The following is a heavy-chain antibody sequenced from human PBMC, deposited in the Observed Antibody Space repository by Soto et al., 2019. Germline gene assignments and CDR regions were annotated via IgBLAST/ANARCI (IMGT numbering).Heavy chain of an antibody. D-gene: IGHD3-3*01. Sequence: VQLVESGGGLVKPGGSLRLSCAASGFTFSNAWMSWVRQAPGKGLEWMGWISAYNGNTNYAQKLQGRVTMTTDTSTSTAYMELRSLRSDDTAVYYCAYSEGVVAGFDPWGQGTLVTVSS. CDR3: AYSEGVVAGFDP. CDR1: GFTFSNAW. V-gene: IGHV1-18*04. J-gene: IGHJ5*02. CDR2: ISAYNGNT.